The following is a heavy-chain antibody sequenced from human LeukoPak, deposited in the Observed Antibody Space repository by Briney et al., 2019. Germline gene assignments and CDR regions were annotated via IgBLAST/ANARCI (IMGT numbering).Heavy chain of an antibody. CDR1: EFTFSNYE. CDR3: TTDLYDYVWGSYRPTGY. V-gene: IGHV3-15*04. Sequence: GGSLRLSCAASEFTFSNYEMNWVRQAPGKGLEWVGRIESKTDGGTTDYAAPVKGRFTISRDDSKNTLYLQMNSLKTEDTAVYYCTTDLYDYVWGSYRPTGYWGQGTLVTVSS. J-gene: IGHJ4*02. D-gene: IGHD3-16*02. CDR2: IESKTDGGTT.